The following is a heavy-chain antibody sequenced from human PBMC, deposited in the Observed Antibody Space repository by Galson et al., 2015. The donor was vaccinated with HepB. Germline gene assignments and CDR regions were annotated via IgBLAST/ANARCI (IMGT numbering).Heavy chain of an antibody. CDR3: ARDRGGIAAAGYYFDY. J-gene: IGHJ4*02. V-gene: IGHV1-3*01. D-gene: IGHD6-13*01. CDR1: GYTFTSYA. CDR2: INAGNGNT. Sequence: SVKVSCKASGYTFTSYAMHWVRQAPGQRLEWMGWINAGNGNTKYSQKFQGRVTITRDTSASTAYMELSSLRSEDTAVYYCARDRGGIAAAGYYFDYWGQGTLVTVSS.